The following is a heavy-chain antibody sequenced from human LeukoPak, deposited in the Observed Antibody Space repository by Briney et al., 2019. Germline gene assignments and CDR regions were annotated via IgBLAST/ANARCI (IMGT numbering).Heavy chain of an antibody. D-gene: IGHD3-10*01. Sequence: GGSLRLSCAASGFTFSSYAMSWVRQAPGKGLEWVSAIIGRGGSTYYADSVKGRFTISRDNSKNTLYLQMNSLRAEDTAVYYCAKDRPDYYGSGSYLGAFDIWGQGTMVTVSS. V-gene: IGHV3-23*01. CDR1: GFTFSSYA. CDR3: AKDRPDYYGSGSYLGAFDI. J-gene: IGHJ3*02. CDR2: IIGRGGST.